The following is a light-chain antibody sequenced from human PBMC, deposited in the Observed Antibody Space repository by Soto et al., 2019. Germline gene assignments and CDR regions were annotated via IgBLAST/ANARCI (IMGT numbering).Light chain of an antibody. J-gene: IGKJ3*01. V-gene: IGKV1-39*01. CDR1: QNIYSY. CDR2: GAS. Sequence: DIQMTQSPSSLSAFVGDRVTITCRASQNIYSYLNWYQQRPGQAPQLLIYGASSLHTGVPSRFSASGSGTVFTLTISSLQREDFATYSCQQAYSTPYTFGPVTKVDLK. CDR3: QQAYSTPYT.